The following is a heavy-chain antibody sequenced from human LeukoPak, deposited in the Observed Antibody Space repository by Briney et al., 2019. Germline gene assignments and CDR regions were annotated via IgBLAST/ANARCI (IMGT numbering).Heavy chain of an antibody. D-gene: IGHD1-1*01. Sequence: PGGSLRLSCAASGLTFGRYSMNWVRQAPGKGLEWVSCISSSGTSTFYADSVKGRFTISRDNAKNTVYLQMNSLRAEDTAVYYCATSRTFDYWGQGTLVTVSS. CDR1: GLTFGRYS. J-gene: IGHJ4*02. CDR2: ISSSGTST. V-gene: IGHV3-21*01. CDR3: ATSRTFDY.